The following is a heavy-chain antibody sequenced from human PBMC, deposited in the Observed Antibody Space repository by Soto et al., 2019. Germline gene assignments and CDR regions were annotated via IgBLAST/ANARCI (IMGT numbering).Heavy chain of an antibody. CDR2: IIPIFGTA. CDR3: AHPDTSSPRPDYYYYGMDV. CDR1: GGTFSSYA. J-gene: IGHJ6*02. Sequence: QVQLVQSGAEVKKPGSSVKVSCKASGGTFSSYAISWVRQAPGQGLEWMGGIIPIFGTANYAQKFQGRVTITADESTSTAYMELSSLRSEDTAVYYCAHPDTSSPRPDYYYYGMDVWGQGTTVTVSS. D-gene: IGHD5-18*01. V-gene: IGHV1-69*12.